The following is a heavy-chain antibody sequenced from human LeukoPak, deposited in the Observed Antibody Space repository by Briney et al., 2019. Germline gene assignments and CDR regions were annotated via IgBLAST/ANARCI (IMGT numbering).Heavy chain of an antibody. V-gene: IGHV1-24*01. CDR3: ATDGASVLDSTGKYFQH. D-gene: IGHD3-22*01. J-gene: IGHJ1*01. CDR2: FDPEDGET. Sequence: ASVKVSCKVSGYTLTELSMHWVRQAPGKGLEWMGGFDPEDGETIYAQKFQGRVTMTEGTSTDTAYMELSSLRSEDTAVYYCATDGASVLDSTGKYFQHWGQGTLVTVSS. CDR1: GYTLTELS.